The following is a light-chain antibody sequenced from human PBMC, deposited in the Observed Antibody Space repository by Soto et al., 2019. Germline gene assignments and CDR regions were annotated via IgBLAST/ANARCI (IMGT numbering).Light chain of an antibody. Sequence: EIVLTQSPATLSLSPGERATLSCRASQSVSSYLAWYQQRPGQAPRLLIYDACNRATGIPARFSGSGSGTDFTHTISRVEPEDFAVYYCQQRSNWPPLLPLGPGTKVDIK. V-gene: IGKV3-11*01. J-gene: IGKJ3*01. CDR1: QSVSSY. CDR2: DAC. CDR3: QQRSNWPPLLP.